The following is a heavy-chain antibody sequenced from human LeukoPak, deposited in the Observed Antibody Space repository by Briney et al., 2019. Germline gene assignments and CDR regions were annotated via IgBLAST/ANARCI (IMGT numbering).Heavy chain of an antibody. D-gene: IGHD6-19*01. J-gene: IGHJ4*02. CDR3: ARVRELIAVAGIGY. Sequence: GGALRLSCAASGFTFSSYSMNWVRQAPGKGLEWVSSISRSSSYIYYADSVKGRFTISRDNAKNSLYLQMNSLRAEDTAVYYCARVRELIAVAGIGYWGQGTLVTVSS. V-gene: IGHV3-21*01. CDR2: ISRSSSYI. CDR1: GFTFSSYS.